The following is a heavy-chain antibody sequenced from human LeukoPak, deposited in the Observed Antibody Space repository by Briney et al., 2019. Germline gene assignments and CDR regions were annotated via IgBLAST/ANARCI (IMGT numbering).Heavy chain of an antibody. CDR3: AREDYGDPSYYFDY. CDR1: GFTFSSFW. Sequence: GGSLRLSCAASGFTFSSFWMSWVRQAPGRGVEGVANIKQDGSEKYYVDSVKGRFTISRDNAKNSLYLQMNSLRAEDTAVYYCAREDYGDPSYYFDYWGQGTLVTVSS. J-gene: IGHJ4*02. V-gene: IGHV3-7*01. CDR2: IKQDGSEK. D-gene: IGHD4-17*01.